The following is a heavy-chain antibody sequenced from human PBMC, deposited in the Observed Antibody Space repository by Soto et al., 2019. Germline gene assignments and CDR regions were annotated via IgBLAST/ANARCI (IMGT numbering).Heavy chain of an antibody. Sequence: EVQLVESGGGLVQPGRSLRLSCAASGFTFDDYAMHWVRQAPGKGLEWVSGISWNSGTSVYADSVKGRFTISRDNAKNSLYLQMNSLRAEDTAFYYCAKDVAVIPTARGNDFDYWGQGTLVTVSS. V-gene: IGHV3-9*01. J-gene: IGHJ4*02. CDR3: AKDVAVIPTARGNDFDY. D-gene: IGHD2-2*01. CDR2: ISWNSGTS. CDR1: GFTFDDYA.